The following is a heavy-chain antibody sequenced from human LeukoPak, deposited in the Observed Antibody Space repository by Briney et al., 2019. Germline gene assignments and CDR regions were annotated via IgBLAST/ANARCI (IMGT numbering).Heavy chain of an antibody. CDR2: IYHSGST. CDR1: GGSISSYY. CDR3: ARARDSRGYQFKGFDY. D-gene: IGHD3-22*01. V-gene: IGHV4-4*09. J-gene: IGHJ4*02. Sequence: SETLSLTCTVSGGSISSYYWSWIRQPPGKGLEWIGYIYHSGSTDYNPSLKSRVTISVDTSKSQFSLKLTSVTAADTAVYYCARARDSRGYQFKGFDYWGQGTLVTVSS.